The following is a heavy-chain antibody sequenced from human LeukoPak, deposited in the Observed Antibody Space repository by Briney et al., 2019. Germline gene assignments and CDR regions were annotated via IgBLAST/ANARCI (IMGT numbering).Heavy chain of an antibody. CDR3: ARDSSWYLNYYYYYGMDV. Sequence: GGSLRLSCAASGFTFSSYWMSWVRQAPGKGLEWVANIKQDGSEKYYVDSVKGRFTISRDNAKNSLYLQMNSLRAEDTAVYYCARDSSWYLNYYYYYGMDVWGQGTTVTVSS. J-gene: IGHJ6*02. CDR2: IKQDGSEK. V-gene: IGHV3-7*01. D-gene: IGHD6-13*01. CDR1: GFTFSSYW.